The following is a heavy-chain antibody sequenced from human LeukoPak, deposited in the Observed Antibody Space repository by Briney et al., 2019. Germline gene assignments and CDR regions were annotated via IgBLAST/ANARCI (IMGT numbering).Heavy chain of an antibody. J-gene: IGHJ4*02. CDR3: AKDKGLITMIVEYDY. D-gene: IGHD3-22*01. Sequence: TGGSLRLSCAASGFTVSSNYMSWVRQASGKGLEWVSVIYSGGSTYYADSVKGRFTISRDNSKNTLYLQMNSLRAEDTAVYYCAKDKGLITMIVEYDYWGQGTLVTVSS. CDR2: IYSGGST. V-gene: IGHV3-53*01. CDR1: GFTVSSNY.